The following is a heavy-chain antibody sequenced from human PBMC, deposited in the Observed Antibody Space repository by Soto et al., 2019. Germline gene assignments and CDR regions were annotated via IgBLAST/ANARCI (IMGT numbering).Heavy chain of an antibody. Sequence: SLRLSCAASGFTFSSYWMSWVRQAPGKGLEWVANIKQDGSEKYYVDSVKGRFTISRDNAKNSLYLHMNSLRAEDTAVYYCARDRYSYYVFWSGSLPYYYYGMDVWGQGTTVTVSS. J-gene: IGHJ6*02. CDR1: GFTFSSYW. CDR3: ARDRYSYYVFWSGSLPYYYYGMDV. CDR2: IKQDGSEK. V-gene: IGHV3-7*01. D-gene: IGHD3-3*01.